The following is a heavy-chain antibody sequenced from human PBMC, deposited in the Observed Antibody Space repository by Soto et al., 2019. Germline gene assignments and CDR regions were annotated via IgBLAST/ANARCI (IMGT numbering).Heavy chain of an antibody. CDR2: IYYSGST. V-gene: IGHV4-59*01. CDR1: GGSISGYY. D-gene: IGHD3-9*01. J-gene: IGHJ3*02. CDR3: AREGSDILTGTPVRAFDI. Sequence: SETLCLTCTVAGGSISGYYWSWIRQPPGKGLEWIGYIYYSGSTNYNPSLKSRVTISVDTSKNQFSLKLSSVTAADTAVYYCAREGSDILTGTPVRAFDIWGQGTMVTVSS.